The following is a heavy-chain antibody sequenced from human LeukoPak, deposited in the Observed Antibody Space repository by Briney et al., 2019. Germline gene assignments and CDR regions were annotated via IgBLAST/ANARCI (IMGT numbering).Heavy chain of an antibody. D-gene: IGHD3-10*01. CDR2: IRYDGTNQ. CDR3: AKDVSDGDYVDF. CDR1: GFIFSTYG. V-gene: IGHV3-30*02. J-gene: IGHJ4*02. Sequence: PGGSLRLSCAASGFIFSTYGMHWVRQAPGKGLEWVAIIRYDGTNQYYVDSVKGRFTISRDNAKNTVYLQMISLRPEDTAVYYCAKDVSDGDYVDFWGQGILVAVTA.